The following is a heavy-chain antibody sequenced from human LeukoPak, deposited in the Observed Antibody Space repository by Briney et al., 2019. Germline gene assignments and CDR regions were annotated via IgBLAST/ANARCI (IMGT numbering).Heavy chain of an antibody. CDR1: GFTFSSYS. D-gene: IGHD4-17*01. CDR3: AKARTTVTTGNWFDP. Sequence: PGGSLRLSCAASGFTFSSYSMNWVRQAPGKGLEWVSSISSSSSYIYYADSVKGRFTISRDNAKNSLYLQMNSLRAEDTAVYYCAKARTTVTTGNWFDPWGQGTLVTVSS. V-gene: IGHV3-21*04. J-gene: IGHJ5*02. CDR2: ISSSSSYI.